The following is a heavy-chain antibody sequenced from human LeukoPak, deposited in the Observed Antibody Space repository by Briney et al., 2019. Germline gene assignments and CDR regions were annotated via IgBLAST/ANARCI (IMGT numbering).Heavy chain of an antibody. CDR2: INILSNYI. V-gene: IGHV3-21*01. D-gene: IGHD6-13*01. CDR3: ARDSHSSSWYSEFDY. J-gene: IGHJ4*02. Sequence: GGSLRLSCAGFGFTVSSYDMNWVRQAPGKGLEWVSSINILSNYIYYADSVKGRFTISRDNAKNSLYLQMNSLRAEDTAVYYCARDSHSSSWYSEFDYWGQGTLVTVSS. CDR1: GFTVSSYD.